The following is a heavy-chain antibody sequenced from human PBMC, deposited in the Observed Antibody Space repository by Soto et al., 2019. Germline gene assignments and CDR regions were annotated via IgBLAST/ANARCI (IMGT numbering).Heavy chain of an antibody. D-gene: IGHD6-13*01. CDR1: GGSISSCCSY. CDR3: ARHCGSSSCFILDY. J-gene: IGHJ4*02. CDR2: IYYSGST. Sequence: SEPRSLTCTVSGGSISSCCSYCGWIRQPPGKGLEWIGSIYYSGSTYYNPSLKSRVTISVDTSKNQFSLKLSSVTAADTAVYYCARHCGSSSCFILDYWGQGTLVTVSS. V-gene: IGHV4-39*01.